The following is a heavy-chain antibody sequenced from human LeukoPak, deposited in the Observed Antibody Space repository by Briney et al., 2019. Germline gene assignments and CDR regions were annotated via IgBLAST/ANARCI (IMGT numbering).Heavy chain of an antibody. D-gene: IGHD1-26*01. V-gene: IGHV1-69*13. CDR1: GGTFSSYA. CDR2: IIPIFATA. Sequence: ASVKVSCKASGGTFSSYAISWVRQAPGQGLEWMGGIIPIFATANYAQKFQGRVTITADESTSTAYMELSSLRSEDTAVYYCARGPSGSYHSWGQGTLVTVSP. J-gene: IGHJ4*02. CDR3: ARGPSGSYHS.